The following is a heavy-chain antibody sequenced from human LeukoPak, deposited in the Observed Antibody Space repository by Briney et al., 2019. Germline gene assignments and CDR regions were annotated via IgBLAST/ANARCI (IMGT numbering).Heavy chain of an antibody. J-gene: IGHJ4*02. CDR2: IYYSGST. D-gene: IGHD6-6*01. CDR1: GGSISSSSYY. V-gene: IGHV4-39*07. CDR3: ARSRKYSSPPYFDY. Sequence: SETLSLTCTVSGGSISSSSYYWGWIRQPPGKGLEWIGIIYYSGSTYYNPSLKSRVTISLDTSKNQFSLKLTSVTAADTAVYYCARSRKYSSPPYFDYWGQGTLVTVSS.